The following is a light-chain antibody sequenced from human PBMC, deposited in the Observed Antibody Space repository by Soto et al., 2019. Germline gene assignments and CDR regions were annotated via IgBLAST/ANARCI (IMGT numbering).Light chain of an antibody. J-gene: IGLJ2*01. CDR1: SSNIGSNY. CDR3: GGWDDSLSGPV. V-gene: IGLV1-47*01. CDR2: RNN. Sequence: QLVLTQPPSASGTPGQRVNISCSGSSSNIGSNYVYWYRQFPGTAPKLLIQRNNQRPSGVPARFSGSKSGTSASLAISGLRSEDEADYYCGGWDDSLSGPVFGGGTKLTVL.